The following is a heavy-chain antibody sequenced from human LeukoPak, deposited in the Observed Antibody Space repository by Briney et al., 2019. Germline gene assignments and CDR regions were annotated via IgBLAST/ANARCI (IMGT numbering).Heavy chain of an antibody. D-gene: IGHD2-2*01. CDR3: ARGPPAKGYGMDV. CDR1: GGSISSGGYS. V-gene: IGHV4-30-2*01. CDR2: IYHSGST. Sequence: SETLSLTCTVSGGSISSGGYSWSWIRQPPGEGLEWIGYIYHSGSTYYNPSLKSRVTISVDRSKNQFSLKLSSVTAADTAVYYCARGPPAKGYGMDVWGQGTTVTVSS. J-gene: IGHJ6*02.